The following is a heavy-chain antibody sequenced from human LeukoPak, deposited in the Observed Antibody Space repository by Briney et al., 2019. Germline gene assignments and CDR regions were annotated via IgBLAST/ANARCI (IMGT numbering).Heavy chain of an antibody. CDR1: GFTVSYNY. V-gene: IGHV3-53*05. CDR2: IYSGGST. CDR3: GREKCSGGTCYSTVDY. J-gene: IGHJ4*02. Sequence: QPGGSLRLSCAVSGFTVSYNYMSWVRQAPGKGLEWVSIIYSGGSTYYADSVKGRFTISRDNAKNTLYLQMNSLRVEDTALYYCGREKCSGGTCYSTVDYWGQGTLVTVSS. D-gene: IGHD2-15*01.